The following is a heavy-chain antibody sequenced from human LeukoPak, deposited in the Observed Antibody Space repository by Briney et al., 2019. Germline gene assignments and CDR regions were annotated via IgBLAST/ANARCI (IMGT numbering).Heavy chain of an antibody. V-gene: IGHV3-23*01. CDR1: GFTFRSYA. CDR2: INNSGGIT. Sequence: GGSLRLSCAASGFTFRSYAMSWVRQAPGKGLEWVSVINNSGGITYYADSMKGRFTISRDNSKNTLYLQMNSLRAEDTAVYYCATPGYSSGWYAYWGQGTLVTVSS. D-gene: IGHD6-19*01. CDR3: ATPGYSSGWYAY. J-gene: IGHJ4*02.